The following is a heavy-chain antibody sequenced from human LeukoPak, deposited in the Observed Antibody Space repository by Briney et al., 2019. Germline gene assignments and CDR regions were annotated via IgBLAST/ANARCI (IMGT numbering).Heavy chain of an antibody. V-gene: IGHV3-11*01. D-gene: IGHD5-12*01. CDR1: GFTFSDHY. Sequence: GGSLRLSCAASGFTFSDHYMSWIRQAPGKGLEWVSYISSSGSTIYYADSVKGRFTISRDNAKNSLYLQMNSLRAEDTAVYYCARKGDIVATNWFDPWGQGTLVTVSS. J-gene: IGHJ5*02. CDR3: ARKGDIVATNWFDP. CDR2: ISSSGSTI.